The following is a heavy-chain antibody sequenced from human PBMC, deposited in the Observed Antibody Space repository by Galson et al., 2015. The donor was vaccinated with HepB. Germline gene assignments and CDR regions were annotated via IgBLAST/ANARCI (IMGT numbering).Heavy chain of an antibody. CDR2: IIPIFGTA. J-gene: IGHJ4*02. CDR3: ARDTMRDGYVDY. D-gene: IGHD5-24*01. CDR1: GGTFSSYA. V-gene: IGHV1-69*06. Sequence: SVKVSCKASGGTFSSYAISWVRQAPGQGLEWMGGIIPIFGTANYAQKFQGRVTMTGDTSISTAYMELSRLRSDDTAVYYCARDTMRDGYVDYWGQGTLVTVSS.